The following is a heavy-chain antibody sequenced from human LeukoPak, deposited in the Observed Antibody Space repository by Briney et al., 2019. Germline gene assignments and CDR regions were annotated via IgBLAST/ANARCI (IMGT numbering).Heavy chain of an antibody. V-gene: IGHV1-69*04. CDR3: AGKRGTSYYGMDV. Sequence: GSSVKVSCKASGGTFSSYAISWVRQAPGQGLEWMGRIIPILGIANYAQEFQGRVTITADKSTSTAYMELSSLRSEDTAVYYCAGKRGTSYYGMDVWGQGTTVTVSS. CDR1: GGTFSSYA. J-gene: IGHJ6*02. CDR2: IIPILGIA. D-gene: IGHD4-23*01.